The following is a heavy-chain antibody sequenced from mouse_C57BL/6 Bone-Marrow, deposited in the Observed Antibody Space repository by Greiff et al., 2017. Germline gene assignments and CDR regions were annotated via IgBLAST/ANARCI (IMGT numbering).Heavy chain of an antibody. CDR1: GFNIKDYY. D-gene: IGHD1-1*02. CDR3: TTSSHGGSGYWYFGV. Sequence: VQLKQSGAELVRPGASVKLSCTASGFNIKDYYMHWVKQRPEQGLEWIGRIDPEDGDTEYASKFKGKATMTADTSSNTAYLQLSSLTSEDTAVYYCTTSSHGGSGYWYFGVWGTGTTVTVSS. CDR2: IDPEDGDT. V-gene: IGHV14-1*01. J-gene: IGHJ1*03.